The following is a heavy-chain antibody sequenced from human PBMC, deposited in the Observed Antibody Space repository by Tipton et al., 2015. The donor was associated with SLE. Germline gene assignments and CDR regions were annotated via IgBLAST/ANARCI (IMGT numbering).Heavy chain of an antibody. CDR1: GGSFSSSSYY. D-gene: IGHD3-22*01. V-gene: IGHV4-39*07. Sequence: TLSLTCAVYGGSFSSSSYYWGWIRQPPGKGLEWIGSIYYSGSTYYNPSPKSRVTISVDTSKNQFSLKLSSVTAADTAVYYCARVRGYYDSSGYWPDAFDIWGQGTMVTVSS. CDR2: IYYSGST. J-gene: IGHJ3*02. CDR3: ARVRGYYDSSGYWPDAFDI.